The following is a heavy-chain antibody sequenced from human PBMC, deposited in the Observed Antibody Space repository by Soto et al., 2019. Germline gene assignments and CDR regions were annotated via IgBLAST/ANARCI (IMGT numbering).Heavy chain of an antibody. D-gene: IGHD6-6*01. CDR2: INHSGST. J-gene: IGHJ6*02. Sequence: SETLSLTCAVYGGSFSGYYWSWIRQPPGKGLEWIGEINHSGSTNYNPSLKSRVTISVDTSKNQFSLKLSSVTAADTAVYYCARGFGSSSSYYYYYGMDVWGQGTTVTVSS. CDR3: ARGFGSSSSYYYYYGMDV. CDR1: GGSFSGYY. V-gene: IGHV4-34*01.